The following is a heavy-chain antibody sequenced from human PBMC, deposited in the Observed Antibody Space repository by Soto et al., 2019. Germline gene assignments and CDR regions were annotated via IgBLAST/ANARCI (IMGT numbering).Heavy chain of an antibody. Sequence: QVQLQESGPGLVKPSQTLSLTCTVSDGSIRSGGSYWSWIRQHPGKGLELIGYIYYSGSTYYNPSLKSRVTISVDPPTTQLSLKLSSVTAADTAVYYCARGVVPWGQGTLVTVSS. CDR2: IYYSGST. V-gene: IGHV4-31*03. CDR1: DGSIRSGGSY. CDR3: ARGVVP. D-gene: IGHD2-21*01. J-gene: IGHJ5*02.